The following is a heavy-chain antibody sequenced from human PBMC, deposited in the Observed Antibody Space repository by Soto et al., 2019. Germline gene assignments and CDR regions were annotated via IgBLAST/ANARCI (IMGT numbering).Heavy chain of an antibody. Sequence: QVQLQQWGAGLLKPSETLSLTCAVYGGSFSGYYWSWIRQPPGQGLERIGEINHSGSTTYNPSLKSRVTISVDTSKNQFSLKLSSVSAADTAVYYCARASLDIAVAGREFQHWGQGTLVTVSS. CDR2: INHSGST. J-gene: IGHJ1*01. CDR1: GGSFSGYY. D-gene: IGHD6-19*01. CDR3: ARASLDIAVAGREFQH. V-gene: IGHV4-34*01.